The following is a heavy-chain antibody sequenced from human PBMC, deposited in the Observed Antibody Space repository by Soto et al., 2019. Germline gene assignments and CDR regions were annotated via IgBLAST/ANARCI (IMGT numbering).Heavy chain of an antibody. CDR3: ARMGDVPYYYGLDV. J-gene: IGHJ6*02. CDR2: ISGYNANT. Sequence: QVKLVQSGAEVKKPGASVKVSCKASGYSFTRYGISWVRQAPGQGLEWMGWISGYNANTNYPENLQGRVTMTTDTSTSTAYTEVRNLISDDTAVYYCARMGDVPYYYGLDVWGQGTTVTVSS. CDR1: GYSFTRYG. V-gene: IGHV1-18*01. D-gene: IGHD3-16*01.